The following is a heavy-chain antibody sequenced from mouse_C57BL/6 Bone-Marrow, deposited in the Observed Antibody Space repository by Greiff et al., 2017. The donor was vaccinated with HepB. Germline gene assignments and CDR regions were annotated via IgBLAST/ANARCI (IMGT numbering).Heavy chain of an antibody. CDR1: GFTFSSYG. D-gene: IGHD2-4*01. J-gene: IGHJ1*03. Sequence: EVKLVESGGDLVKPGGSLKLSCAASGFTFSSYGMSWVRQTPDKRLEWVATISSGGSYTYYPDSVKGRFTISRDNAKNTLYLQMSCLKSEDTAMYYCARHGDYDPYWYFDVWGTGTTVTVSS. V-gene: IGHV5-6*02. CDR3: ARHGDYDPYWYFDV. CDR2: ISSGGSYT.